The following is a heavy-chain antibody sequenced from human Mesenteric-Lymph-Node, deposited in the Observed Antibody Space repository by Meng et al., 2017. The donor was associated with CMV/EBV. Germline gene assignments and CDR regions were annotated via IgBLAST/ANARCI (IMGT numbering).Heavy chain of an antibody. Sequence: GESLKISCTASGFTFREYYMNWIRQAPGKGLEWVAYISDSGGLIYYAESVKGRFTISRDNAQNSLYLQMNSLRAEDTAVYYCARVTIFAGQDYYYYGMDVWGQGTTVTVSS. CDR2: ISDSGGLI. V-gene: IGHV3-11*04. CDR3: ARVTIFAGQDYYYYGMDV. D-gene: IGHD3-3*01. CDR1: GFTFREYY. J-gene: IGHJ6*02.